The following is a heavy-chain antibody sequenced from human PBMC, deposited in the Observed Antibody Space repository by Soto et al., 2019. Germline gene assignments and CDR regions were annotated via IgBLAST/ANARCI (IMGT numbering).Heavy chain of an antibody. CDR2: INAGNGNT. J-gene: IGHJ6*02. CDR1: GYTFTSYA. CDR3: ARDHCSSTSCFYDNYYYYYGMDV. D-gene: IGHD2-2*01. Sequence: GASVKVSCKASGYTFTSYAMHWVRQAPGQRLEWMGWINAGNGNTKYSQKFQGRVTITRDTSASTAYMELSSLRSEDTAVYYCARDHCSSTSCFYDNYYYYYGMDVWGQGTTVTV. V-gene: IGHV1-3*01.